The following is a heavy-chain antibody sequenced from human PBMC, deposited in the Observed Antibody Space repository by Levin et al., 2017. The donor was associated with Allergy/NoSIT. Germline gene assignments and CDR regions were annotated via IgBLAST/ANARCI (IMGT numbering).Heavy chain of an antibody. CDR2: ISGSGSTI. D-gene: IGHD3-22*01. Sequence: GGSLRLSCAASGFTFSDYYMSWIRQAPGKGLEWVSYISGSGSTIYYADSMKGRFTISRDNAKDSLYLQMNSLRAEDTAIYYCVRDSRFFDSSGYYYTGYFDYWGQGALVTVSS. V-gene: IGHV3-11*01. CDR3: VRDSRFFDSSGYYYTGYFDY. CDR1: GFTFSDYY. J-gene: IGHJ4*02.